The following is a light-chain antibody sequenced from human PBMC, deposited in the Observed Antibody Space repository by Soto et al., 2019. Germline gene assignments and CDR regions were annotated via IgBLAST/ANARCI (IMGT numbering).Light chain of an antibody. V-gene: IGKV1-5*03. CDR3: QQYNSYSPSWT. CDR2: KAS. Sequence: DIQMTQSPSTLSASVGDRVTITCRASQSISSWLAWYQQKPGKAPNLLIYKASSLESGVPSRFSGSGSRTEFTLTINCLQPDDFETYYCQQYNSYSPSWTFGQGTKVEIK. CDR1: QSISSW. J-gene: IGKJ1*01.